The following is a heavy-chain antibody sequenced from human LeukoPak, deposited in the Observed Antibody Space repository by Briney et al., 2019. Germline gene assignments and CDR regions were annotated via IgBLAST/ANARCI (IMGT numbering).Heavy chain of an antibody. V-gene: IGHV4-4*02. D-gene: IGHD3-3*01. CDR3: ARAFGVVIYFDY. J-gene: IGHJ4*02. CDR2: IYHSGST. Sequence: KPSGTLSLTCAVSGGSISSSNWWSWVRQPPGKGLEWIGEIYHSGSTYYNPSLKSRVTISVDASKNQLSLKLSSVTAADTAVYYCARAFGVVIYFDYWGQGTLVTVSS. CDR1: GGSISSSNW.